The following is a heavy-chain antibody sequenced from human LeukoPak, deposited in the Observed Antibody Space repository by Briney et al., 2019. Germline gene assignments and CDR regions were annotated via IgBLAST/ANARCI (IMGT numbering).Heavy chain of an antibody. D-gene: IGHD2-2*01. Sequence: GGSLKLSCAASGFSFSGSAIHWVRRAPGKGLEWVGRIRGAGYSDAPAYVASVRGRFTISRDDSKSTAYLQMNSLKAEDTAVYYCTVPASGGNWFDPWGPGTLVTVSS. CDR2: IRGAGYSDAP. V-gene: IGHV3-73*01. J-gene: IGHJ5*02. CDR3: TVPASGGNWFDP. CDR1: GFSFSGSA.